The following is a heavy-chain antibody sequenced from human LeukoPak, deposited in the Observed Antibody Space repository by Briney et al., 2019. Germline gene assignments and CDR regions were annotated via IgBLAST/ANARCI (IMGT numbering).Heavy chain of an antibody. CDR3: AKDRSAMGY. Sequence: GGSLRLSCAASGFTFSSYAMSWVRQAPGKGLEWVSAISGSGASTYYADSVKSRFTISRDNSKNTLFLQMNSLRAEDTAVYYCAKDRSAMGYWGQGTLVTVSS. CDR2: ISGSGAST. CDR1: GFTFSSYA. J-gene: IGHJ4*02. D-gene: IGHD3-16*01. V-gene: IGHV3-23*01.